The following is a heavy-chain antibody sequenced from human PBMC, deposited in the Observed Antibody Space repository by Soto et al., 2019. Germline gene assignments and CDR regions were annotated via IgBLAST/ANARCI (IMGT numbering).Heavy chain of an antibody. CDR2: IYYSGST. D-gene: IGHD5-18*01. CDR3: ARSGYSYGPNPLLY. J-gene: IGHJ4*02. Sequence: SETLSLTCTVSGGSISPYYWAWISQHPGKGLEWIGYIYYSGSTYYNPSLKSRVTISVDTSKNQFSLKLSSVTAADTAVYYCARSGYSYGPNPLLYWGQGTLVTVSS. V-gene: IGHV4-59*06. CDR1: GGSISPYY.